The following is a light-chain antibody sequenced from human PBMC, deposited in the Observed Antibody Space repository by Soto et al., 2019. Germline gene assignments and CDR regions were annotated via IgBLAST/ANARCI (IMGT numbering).Light chain of an antibody. Sequence: DIQMTQSPSSLSASVGDRVTITCQASQDISNYLNWYQQKSGKPPKLLIYDASHLETVVPPRFSGAGSGTEFALTISSLQPEDVATYYCQQYDDLPSTFGGGTKVEV. CDR3: QQYDDLPST. J-gene: IGKJ4*01. V-gene: IGKV1-33*01. CDR2: DAS. CDR1: QDISNY.